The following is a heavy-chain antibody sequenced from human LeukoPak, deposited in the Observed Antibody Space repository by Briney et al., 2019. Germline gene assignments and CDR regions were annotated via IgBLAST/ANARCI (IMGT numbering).Heavy chain of an antibody. J-gene: IGHJ4*02. D-gene: IGHD3-10*01. CDR2: IQYDGTTK. V-gene: IGHV3-30*02. Sequence: PGGSLRLSCAVSGFTFSSSDMHWVRQAPGKGLEWVSFIQYDGTTKYYADSVKGRFTISRDNSKNTLYLRMNSLRAEDAAVYYCAREGPMLRGVIGGKIDYWGQGTVVTVSS. CDR1: GFTFSSSD. CDR3: AREGPMLRGVIGGKIDY.